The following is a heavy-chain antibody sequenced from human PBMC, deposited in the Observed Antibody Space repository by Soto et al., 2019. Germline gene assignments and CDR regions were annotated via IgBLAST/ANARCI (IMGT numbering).Heavy chain of an antibody. CDR3: ARDLGDGSRDGYNGPDY. Sequence: QVQLVESGGGVVQPGRSLRLSCAASGFTFSSYAMHWVRQAPGKGLEWVAVISYDGSNKYYADSVKGRFTISRDNSKNTLYLQMNSLRAEDTAVYYCARDLGDGSRDGYNGPDYWGQGTLVTVSS. J-gene: IGHJ4*02. CDR1: GFTFSSYA. CDR2: ISYDGSNK. V-gene: IGHV3-30-3*01. D-gene: IGHD5-12*01.